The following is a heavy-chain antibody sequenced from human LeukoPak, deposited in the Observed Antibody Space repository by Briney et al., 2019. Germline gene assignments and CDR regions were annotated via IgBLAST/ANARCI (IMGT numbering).Heavy chain of an antibody. CDR2: IYYSGST. V-gene: IGHV4-59*08. CDR3: AGLSSSWYTPFDP. CDR1: GGSISSYY. D-gene: IGHD6-13*01. J-gene: IGHJ5*02. Sequence: KPSETLSLTCTVSGGSISSYYWSWIRQPPGKGLEWIGYIYYSGSTNYNPSLKSRVTISVDTSKNQFSLKLSSVTAADTAVYYCAGLSSSWYTPFDPWGQGTLVAVSS.